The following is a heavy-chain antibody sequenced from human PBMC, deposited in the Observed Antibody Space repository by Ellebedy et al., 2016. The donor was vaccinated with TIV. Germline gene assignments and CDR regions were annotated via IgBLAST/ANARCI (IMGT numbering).Heavy chain of an antibody. V-gene: IGHV4-59*01. Sequence: MPSETLSLTCTVSAGSISTYYWSWIRQPQGKGMEWIGYIYYSGTTNYNTSLKGRITITIDTSENQCSLKLSAVTAADTAVNYCTRGYSGVYGRFDPWGQGTLVTVSS. CDR3: TRGYSGVYGRFDP. D-gene: IGHD3-10*01. CDR1: AGSISTYY. J-gene: IGHJ5*02. CDR2: IYYSGTT.